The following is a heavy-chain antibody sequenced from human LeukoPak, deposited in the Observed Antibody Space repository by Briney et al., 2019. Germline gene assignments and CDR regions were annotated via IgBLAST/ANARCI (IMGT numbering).Heavy chain of an antibody. CDR3: AKARHGYCSGGSCYGVDY. J-gene: IGHJ4*02. V-gene: IGHV3-30*02. Sequence: GGSLRLSCAVSGFTFSSYGMHWVRQAPGKGLEWVAFIRYDGSNKYYADSVKGRFTISRDNSKNTLYLQMNSLRAEDTAVYYCAKARHGYCSGGSCYGVDYWGQGTLVTVSS. D-gene: IGHD2-15*01. CDR1: GFTFSSYG. CDR2: IRYDGSNK.